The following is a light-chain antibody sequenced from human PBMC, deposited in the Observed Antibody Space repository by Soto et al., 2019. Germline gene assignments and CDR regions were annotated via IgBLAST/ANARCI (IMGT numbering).Light chain of an antibody. CDR2: DAS. CDR3: QQYGNSPLT. Sequence: EIVLTQSPGTLSLSPGERATLSCRASQSVSSSYLAWYQQKPGQAPRLLIYDASSRATGLPDRFSGSGSGTDFTLTINRLEPEDFAVYYCQQYGNSPLTFGGGTKV. V-gene: IGKV3-20*01. J-gene: IGKJ4*01. CDR1: QSVSSSY.